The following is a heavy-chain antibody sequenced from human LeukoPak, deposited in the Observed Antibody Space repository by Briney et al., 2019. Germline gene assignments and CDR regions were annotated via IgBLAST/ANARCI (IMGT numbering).Heavy chain of an antibody. V-gene: IGHV5-51*01. D-gene: IGHD6-13*01. Sequence: GESLKISCKGSGYSFTSYWIGWVRQMPGKGLEWMGIIYPGDSDTRYSPSFQGQVTISADKSISTAYLQWSSLKASDTAMYYCASGGHLVSSSWYGDYWGQGTLVTVSS. J-gene: IGHJ4*02. CDR1: GYSFTSYW. CDR3: ASGGHLVSSSWYGDY. CDR2: IYPGDSDT.